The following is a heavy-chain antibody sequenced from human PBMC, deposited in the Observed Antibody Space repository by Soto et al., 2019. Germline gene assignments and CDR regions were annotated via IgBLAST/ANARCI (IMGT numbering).Heavy chain of an antibody. CDR2: ISYDGSNK. Sequence: QVQLVESGGGVVQPGRSLRLSCAASGFTFSSYAMHWVRQAPGKGLEWVAVISYDGSNKYYADSVKGRFTISRDNSKNTLYLQMNSLRAEDTAVYYCARVHYYYDGMDVWGQGTTVTVSS. J-gene: IGHJ6*02. CDR1: GFTFSSYA. CDR3: ARVHYYYDGMDV. V-gene: IGHV3-30-3*01.